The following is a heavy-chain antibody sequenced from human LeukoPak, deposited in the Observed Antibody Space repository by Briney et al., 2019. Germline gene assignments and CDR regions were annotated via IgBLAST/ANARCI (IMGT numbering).Heavy chain of an antibody. CDR1: GYTFTSYA. D-gene: IGHD6-13*01. CDR3: ARSRKSRKYSSSWNGYYFDY. J-gene: IGHJ4*02. V-gene: IGHV1-69*13. Sequence: RASVKVSCKASGYTFTSYAISWVRQAPGQGLEWMGGIIPIFGTANYAQKFQGRVTITADESTSTAYMELSSLRSEDTAVYYCARSRKSRKYSSSWNGYYFDYWGQGTLVTVSS. CDR2: IIPIFGTA.